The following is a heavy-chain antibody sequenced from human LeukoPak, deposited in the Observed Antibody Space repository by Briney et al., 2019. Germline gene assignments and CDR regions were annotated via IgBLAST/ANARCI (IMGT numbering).Heavy chain of an antibody. J-gene: IGHJ5*02. CDR2: VNPSGNT. CDR1: GGSFSGYD. V-gene: IGHV4-34*01. D-gene: IGHD3-10*01. CDR3: ARVEVTMVRGALDWFDP. Sequence: SETLSLTCAVHGGSFSGYDWHWIRQPPGKGLEWIGEVNPSGNTNYNPSLKSRVTISVDTSKNQFSLKLSSVTAADTAVYYCARVEVTMVRGALDWFDPWGQGTLVTVSS.